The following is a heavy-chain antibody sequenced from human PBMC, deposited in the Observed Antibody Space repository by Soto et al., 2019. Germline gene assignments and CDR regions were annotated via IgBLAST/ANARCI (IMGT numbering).Heavy chain of an antibody. J-gene: IGHJ4*02. D-gene: IGHD4-17*01. CDR2: IYYSGST. CDR3: ARASRLRIIDY. V-gene: IGHV4-59*01. CDR1: GGSISSYY. Sequence: PSETLSLTCTVSGGSISSYYWSWIRQPPGKGLEWIGYIYYSGSTNYNPSLKSRVTISVDTSKNQFSLKLSSVIAADTAVYYCARASRLRIIDYWGQGTLVTVXS.